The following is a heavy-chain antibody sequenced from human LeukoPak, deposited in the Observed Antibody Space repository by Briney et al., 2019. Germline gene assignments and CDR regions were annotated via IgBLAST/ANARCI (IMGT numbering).Heavy chain of an antibody. D-gene: IGHD3-22*01. Sequence: GGSLRLSCAASGFTFSDYYLSWIRQAPGKGLEWVSYISSSGSTRYYADSVKGRFSISRDNAENSLYLQMNSLRAEDTAVYYCARIPPYDSSGYYIPGMDVWGQGTTVTVSS. CDR1: GFTFSDYY. J-gene: IGHJ6*02. CDR3: ARIPPYDSSGYYIPGMDV. V-gene: IGHV3-11*01. CDR2: ISSSGSTR.